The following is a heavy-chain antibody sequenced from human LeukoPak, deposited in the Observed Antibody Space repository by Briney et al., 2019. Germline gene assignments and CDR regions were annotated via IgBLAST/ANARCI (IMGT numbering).Heavy chain of an antibody. J-gene: IGHJ4*02. Sequence: GGSLRLSCAASGFTLSSYAMSWVRQGPGKGLEWVSAISVSGNTYHADSVKGRFTISRDSSKNTLCLQMNSLRAGDAAVYYCAKAPVTTCRGAYCYPFDYWSQGTLVTVSS. D-gene: IGHD2-21*01. V-gene: IGHV3-23*01. CDR3: AKAPVTTCRGAYCYPFDY. CDR1: GFTLSSYA. CDR2: ISVSGNT.